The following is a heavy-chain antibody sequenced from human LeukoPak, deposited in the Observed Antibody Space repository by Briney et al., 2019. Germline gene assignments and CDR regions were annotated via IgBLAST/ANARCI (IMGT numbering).Heavy chain of an antibody. CDR3: ARSNDSSGYLDY. V-gene: IGHV3-74*01. D-gene: IGHD3-22*01. CDR1: GFTFSSCW. J-gene: IGHJ4*02. CDR2: INTDGSST. Sequence: GGSLRLYCAASGFTFSSCWMHWARQVPGKGLVWVSRINTDGSSTNYADPVKGRFTISRDNTKNTLYLQMDSLTADDTAVYYCARSNDSSGYLDYWGQGTLVTVSS.